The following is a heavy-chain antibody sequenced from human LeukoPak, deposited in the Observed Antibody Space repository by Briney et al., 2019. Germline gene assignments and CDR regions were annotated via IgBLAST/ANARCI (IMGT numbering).Heavy chain of an antibody. J-gene: IGHJ6*02. CDR2: ISGNGDDT. V-gene: IGHV3-23*01. CDR1: GFTFNSYA. CDR3: ARTMAQYTNSWLYYYYGMDV. Sequence: GGSLRLSCTVSGFTFNSYAMSWVRQAPGKGLEWVSSISGNGDDTYHADSAKVRFTVSRDNSKSTLYLQMNSLRAADTAVVYCARTMAQYTNSWLYYYYGMDVWGQGTTVTVSS. D-gene: IGHD6-13*01.